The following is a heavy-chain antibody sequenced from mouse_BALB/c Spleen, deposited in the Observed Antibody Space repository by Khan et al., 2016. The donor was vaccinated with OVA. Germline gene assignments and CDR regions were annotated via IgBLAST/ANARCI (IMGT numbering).Heavy chain of an antibody. Sequence: EVELVESGGGLVKPGGSLKLSCSASGFTFSSYAMSWVRQTPEKRLELVATISSGGHYTFYPDSVKGRFTISRDTARNTLYLQMSSLRSEDTAMYYCARSVVDYYAMDYWGQGTSVTVSS. CDR3: ARSVVDYYAMDY. D-gene: IGHD1-1*02. J-gene: IGHJ4*01. CDR2: ISSGGHYT. CDR1: GFTFSSYA. V-gene: IGHV5-9-3*01.